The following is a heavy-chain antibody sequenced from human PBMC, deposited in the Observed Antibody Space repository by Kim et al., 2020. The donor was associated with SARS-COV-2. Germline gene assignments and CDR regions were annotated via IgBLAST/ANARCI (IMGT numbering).Heavy chain of an antibody. V-gene: IGHV3-30*18. CDR3: AKEGGYQLLYYYYGMDV. CDR1: GFTFSSYG. J-gene: IGHJ6*02. CDR2: ISYDGSNK. D-gene: IGHD2-2*01. Sequence: GGSLRLSCAASGFTFSSYGMHWVRQAPGKGLEWVAVISYDGSNKYYADSVKGRFTISRDNSKNTLYLQMNSLRAEDTAVYYCAKEGGYQLLYYYYGMDVWGQGTTVTVSS.